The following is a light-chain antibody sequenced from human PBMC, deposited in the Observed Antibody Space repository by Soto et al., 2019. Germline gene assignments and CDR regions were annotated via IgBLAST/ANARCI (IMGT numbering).Light chain of an antibody. V-gene: IGKV3-15*01. CDR3: QQYNNGPWT. Sequence: EIVMTQSPATLSVSPGGRATLSCRASQSISDTLAWYQQKPGQAPRLLIYGASTRAPGFPARFSGSGSGTDFTLTISSLQSEDFAVYYCQQYNNGPWTFGQGTKVESK. CDR1: QSISDT. CDR2: GAS. J-gene: IGKJ1*01.